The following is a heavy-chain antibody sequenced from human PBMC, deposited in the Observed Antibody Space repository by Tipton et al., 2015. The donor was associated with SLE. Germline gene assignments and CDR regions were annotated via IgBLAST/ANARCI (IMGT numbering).Heavy chain of an antibody. J-gene: IGHJ6*03. CDR1: GGSLTSSRYYY. CDR2: ISFIGKT. V-gene: IGHV4-61*02. D-gene: IGHD3-16*02. CDR3: ARDEIIVIPASRYSYHYMDV. Sequence: TLSLTCTVSGGSLTSSRYYYWAWIRQPAGKGPEWIGRISFIGKTNYNPSLEGRVTISLDTSKNQVSLDLSSVTPADTAVYYCARDEIIVIPASRYSYHYMDVWGRGTTVTVSS.